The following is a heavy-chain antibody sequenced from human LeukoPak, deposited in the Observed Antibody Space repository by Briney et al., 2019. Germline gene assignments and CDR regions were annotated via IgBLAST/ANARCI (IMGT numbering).Heavy chain of an antibody. CDR2: IYYSGST. CDR1: GGSFSSYY. CDR3: ARGGDY. D-gene: IGHD3-16*01. Sequence: PSETLSLTCTVSGGSFSSYYWNWIRQPPGKGLEWIGYIYYSGSTYYNPSLKNRVSISLETSNNQFSLKLSSVTAADTAVYYCARGGDYWGQGTLVTVSS. J-gene: IGHJ4*02. V-gene: IGHV4-30-4*08.